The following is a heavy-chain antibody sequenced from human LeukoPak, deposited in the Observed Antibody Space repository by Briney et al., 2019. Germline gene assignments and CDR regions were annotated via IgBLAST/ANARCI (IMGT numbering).Heavy chain of an antibody. Sequence: GRSLRLSCAASGFTFSDYGVHWVRQAPGQGLEWVALISYDGSNKYYADSVKGRFTISRDNSKNTLYLQMNSLRAEDTAVYYCAKEIWPTVTTPGWTYFDYWGQGALVTASS. J-gene: IGHJ4*02. D-gene: IGHD4-17*01. CDR1: GFTFSDYG. V-gene: IGHV3-30*18. CDR3: AKEIWPTVTTPGWTYFDY. CDR2: ISYDGSNK.